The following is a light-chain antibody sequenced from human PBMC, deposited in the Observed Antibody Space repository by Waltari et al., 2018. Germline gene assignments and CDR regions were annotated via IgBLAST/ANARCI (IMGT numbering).Light chain of an antibody. V-gene: IGKV1-9*01. Sequence: DIQLTQSPSFLSASVGDRVTITCRASQGISSYLAWYPQKPGRAPKLLIYAASTLQSGVPSRFSGSGSGTEFTLAISSLQTEDFATYYCQHLNNYPLSFGGGTKVEIK. CDR2: AAS. CDR3: QHLNNYPLS. J-gene: IGKJ4*01. CDR1: QGISSY.